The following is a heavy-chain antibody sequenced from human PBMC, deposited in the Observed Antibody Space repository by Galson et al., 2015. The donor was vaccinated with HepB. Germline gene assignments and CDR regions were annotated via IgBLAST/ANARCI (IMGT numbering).Heavy chain of an antibody. CDR2: ISYDGSNK. J-gene: IGHJ4*02. CDR3: AKGPAGYSSSWFDPGFDY. CDR1: GFTFGGFG. V-gene: IGHV3-30*18. D-gene: IGHD6-13*01. Sequence: SLRLSCAASGFTFGGFGMHWVRQAPGKGLEWLVVISYDGSNKYYADSVKGRFTISRDNSKNTLYLQMNSLRAEDTAVYYCAKGPAGYSSSWFDPGFDYWGQGTLVTVSS.